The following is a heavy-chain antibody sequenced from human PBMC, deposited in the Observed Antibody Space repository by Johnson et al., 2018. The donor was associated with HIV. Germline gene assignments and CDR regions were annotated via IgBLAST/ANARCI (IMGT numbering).Heavy chain of an antibody. CDR1: GFIFSDYY. D-gene: IGHD2-15*01. CDR2: ISFSDSTI. Sequence: QVQLVESGGGLVKPGGSLRLSCVASGFIFSDYYMSWIRQAPGKGLEWVSYISFSDSTIYSADSVQGRFTISRDNAKNSLYLQMNSLRAEDTAVYYCALSNDCSGGSCPDGFDIWGQRTMVIVS. V-gene: IGHV3-11*04. J-gene: IGHJ3*02. CDR3: ALSNDCSGGSCPDGFDI.